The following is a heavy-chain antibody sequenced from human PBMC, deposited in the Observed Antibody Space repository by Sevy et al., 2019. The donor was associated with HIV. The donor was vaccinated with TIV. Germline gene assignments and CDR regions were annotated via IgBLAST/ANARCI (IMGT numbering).Heavy chain of an antibody. D-gene: IGHD3-10*01. CDR1: GLTSRTYW. CDR2: INPDGGES. CDR3: ARGTYYYDSGFFYPFDY. Sequence: GGSLRLSCVVSGLTSRTYWMHWVRRAPGKGLEWVASINPDGGESYYVASVKGQFTISRDNTKNSLYLQMTSLRAEDTAAYYCARGTYYYDSGFFYPFDYWGQGTLVTVS. J-gene: IGHJ4*02. V-gene: IGHV3-7*01.